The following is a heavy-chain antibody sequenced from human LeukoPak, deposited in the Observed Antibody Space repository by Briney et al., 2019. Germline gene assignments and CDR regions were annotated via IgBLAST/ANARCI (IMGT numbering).Heavy chain of an antibody. J-gene: IGHJ6*04. CDR1: GYTFTDYY. V-gene: IGHV1-2*02. CDR2: INPNSGAT. CDR3: VRDPHIVASFSNRFYMDV. Sequence: ASVKVSCKASGYTFTDYYMHWVRQAPGQGLEWMGWINPNSGATHYAQKFQGRVTMTRDTSISTAYMELTSLRSDDTAVYYCVRDPHIVASFSNRFYMDVWGKGTTVTVSS. D-gene: IGHD5-12*01.